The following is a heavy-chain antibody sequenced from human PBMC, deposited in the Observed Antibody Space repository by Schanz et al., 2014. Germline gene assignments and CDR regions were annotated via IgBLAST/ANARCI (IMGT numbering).Heavy chain of an antibody. Sequence: EVQLVESGGGLVQPGGSLKLSCAASGFTFSASAMHWVRQAPGKGLEWVSYISGSSSTKYYADSVKGRFTISRDNGKKSFYRKRTSVRAEHTAFYFCARDYESALSSPRHDAFDVWGQGTVVTVSS. CDR3: ARDYESALSSPRHDAFDV. D-gene: IGHD3-22*01. CDR1: GFTFSASA. CDR2: ISGSSSTK. J-gene: IGHJ3*01. V-gene: IGHV3-48*01.